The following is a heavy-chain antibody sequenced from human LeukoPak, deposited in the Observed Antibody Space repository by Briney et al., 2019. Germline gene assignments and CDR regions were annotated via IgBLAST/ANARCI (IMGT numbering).Heavy chain of an antibody. CDR3: ARLRLTEAYFDY. CDR2: LYYDGRT. J-gene: IGHJ4*02. CDR1: GDSVSSSNYY. V-gene: IGHV4-39*01. Sequence: PSETLSLTCTVFGDSVSSSNYYWAWFRQPPGKGLDWIGSLYYDGRTYYSPSLESRVTVSVDTSKNQFALKLTSVTAADTAVYYCARLRLTEAYFDYWGQGTLVTVSS.